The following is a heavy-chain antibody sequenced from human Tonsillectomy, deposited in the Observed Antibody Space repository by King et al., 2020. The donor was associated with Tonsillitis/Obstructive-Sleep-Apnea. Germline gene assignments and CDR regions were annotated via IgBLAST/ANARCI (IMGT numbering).Heavy chain of an antibody. CDR1: GDSISSSLYY. D-gene: IGHD6-6*01. V-gene: IGHV4-39*01. CDR2: IYYSGTT. J-gene: IGHJ6*03. CDR3: VRDSRYSSWGDYFYYIDV. Sequence: QLQESGPGLVKPSETLSLTCTVSGDSISSSLYYWGWIRQPPGKGLEWIATIYYSGTTYYNPSLKSRVTISVATSKNQFSLNLNSVTAADTAMYYCVRDSRYSSWGDYFYYIDVWGKGTMVTVSS.